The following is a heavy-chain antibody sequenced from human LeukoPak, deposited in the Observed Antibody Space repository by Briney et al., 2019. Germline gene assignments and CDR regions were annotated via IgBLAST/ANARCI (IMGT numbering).Heavy chain of an antibody. CDR3: ARGLQLERRGRFFPLHI. J-gene: IGHJ3*02. V-gene: IGHV1-18*01. CDR2: ISVNNGNT. D-gene: IGHD1-1*01. CDR1: DYTFTSYG. Sequence: EASVKVSCKASDYTFTSYGINWVRQAPGQGLEWMVWISVNNGNTNYAQKLQGRVTMTTDTSTSTAYMELRSLRSDDTAVYYCARGLQLERRGRFFPLHIWGQGTMVTVSS.